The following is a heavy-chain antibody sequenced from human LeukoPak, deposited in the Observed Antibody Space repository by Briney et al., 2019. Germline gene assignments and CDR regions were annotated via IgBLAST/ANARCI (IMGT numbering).Heavy chain of an antibody. D-gene: IGHD3-22*01. V-gene: IGHV3-23*01. CDR1: GFIFRSYA. J-gene: IGHJ4*02. CDR2: ISGSGAST. CDR3: AKAAVVIPDY. Sequence: GGSLRLSCAACGFIFRSYAMSWVRQAPGKGLEWVSGISGSGASTYYADSVKGRFTISRDNSKNTLYLQMKTLRAEDTAVYYCAKAAVVIPDYWGQGTLVTVSS.